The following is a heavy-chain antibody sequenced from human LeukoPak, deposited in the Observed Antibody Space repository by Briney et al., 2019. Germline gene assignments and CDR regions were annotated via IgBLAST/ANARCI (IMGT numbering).Heavy chain of an antibody. J-gene: IGHJ4*02. Sequence: SETLSLTCTVSGGSISSGRYYWSWIRQPPGKGLEWIGEINHSGSTNYNPSLKSRVTISVDTSKNQFSLKLSSVTAADTAVYYCARRPTSLSWGSGRFDYWGQGTLVTVSS. CDR3: ARRPTSLSWGSGRFDY. V-gene: IGHV4-39*07. CDR2: INHSGST. CDR1: GGSISSGRYY. D-gene: IGHD3-10*01.